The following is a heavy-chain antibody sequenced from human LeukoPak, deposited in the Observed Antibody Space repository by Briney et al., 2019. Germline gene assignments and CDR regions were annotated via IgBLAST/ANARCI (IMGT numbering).Heavy chain of an antibody. CDR1: GGSISSYY. V-gene: IGHV4-4*07. CDR2: IYSSGST. Sequence: NPSETLSLTCTVSGGSISSYYWSWIRQPAWKGLEWIGRIYSSGSTNYNPSLKSRVTMSVDTSKNQFSLKLSSVTAADTAVYYCARGQYHLLYWYFDLWGRGTLVTVSS. D-gene: IGHD2-2*01. J-gene: IGHJ2*01. CDR3: ARGQYHLLYWYFDL.